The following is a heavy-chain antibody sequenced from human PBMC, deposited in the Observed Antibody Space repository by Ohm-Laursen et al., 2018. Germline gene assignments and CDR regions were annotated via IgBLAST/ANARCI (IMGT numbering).Heavy chain of an antibody. D-gene: IGHD3-22*01. CDR3: AKEADSGYYSN. Sequence: SLRLSCAASGFTFSNYGMHWVRQAPGKGLERVANITHEGSNKYYADSGKGRFTISRDNSKNTLYLQMNSLRAEDTAVYYCAKEADSGYYSNWGQGTLVTVSS. J-gene: IGHJ4*02. CDR1: GFTFSNYG. CDR2: ITHEGSNK. V-gene: IGHV3-30*18.